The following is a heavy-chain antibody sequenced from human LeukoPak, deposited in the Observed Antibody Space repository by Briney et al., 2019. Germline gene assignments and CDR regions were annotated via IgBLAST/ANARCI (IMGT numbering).Heavy chain of an antibody. J-gene: IGHJ4*02. CDR2: IYYSGST. V-gene: IGHV4-59*01. D-gene: IGHD3-3*01. CDR1: GCSISSYY. Sequence: SETLSLTCTVPGCSISSYYWSWIRQPPGKGLEWIGYIYYSGSTNYNPSLKSRVTISVDTSKNQFSLKLSSVTAADTAVYYCARGYLEWLLYLDYWGQGTLVTVSS. CDR3: ARGYLEWLLYLDY.